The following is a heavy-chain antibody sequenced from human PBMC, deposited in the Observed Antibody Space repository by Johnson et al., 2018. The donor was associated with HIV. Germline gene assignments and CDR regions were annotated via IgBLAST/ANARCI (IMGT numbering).Heavy chain of an antibody. D-gene: IGHD3-3*01. CDR1: GFPFRDSA. CDR2: ILFDGVYK. J-gene: IGHJ3*02. Sequence: VQVVESGGGVVQPGRSQRLSCAASGFPFRDSAMHWVRQAPGKGMEWVAVILFDGVYKHYAESVKGRFTISRDNSKNTLYLQMNSLRGEDTAVYYCARGPPPFARFGGAAKPYDGFDIWGQGTMVTVSS. CDR3: ARGPPPFARFGGAAKPYDGFDI. V-gene: IGHV3-30-3*01.